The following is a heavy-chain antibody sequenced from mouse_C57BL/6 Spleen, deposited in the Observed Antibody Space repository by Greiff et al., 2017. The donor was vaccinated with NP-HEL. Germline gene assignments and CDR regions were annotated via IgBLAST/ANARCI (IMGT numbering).Heavy chain of an antibody. CDR3: ARSVRYYAMDY. D-gene: IGHD2-14*01. J-gene: IGHJ4*01. CDR2: IDPSDSYT. CDR1: GYTFTSYW. V-gene: IGHV1-69*01. Sequence: VQLQQSGAELVMPGASVKLSCKASGYTFTSYWMHWVKQRPGKGLEWIGEIDPSDSYTNYNQKFKGKSTLTVDKSSSTAYMQLSSLTSEDSAVYYCARSVRYYAMDYWGQGTSVTVSS.